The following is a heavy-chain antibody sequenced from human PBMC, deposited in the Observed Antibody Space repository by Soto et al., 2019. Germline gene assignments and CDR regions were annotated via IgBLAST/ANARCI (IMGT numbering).Heavy chain of an antibody. J-gene: IGHJ4*02. V-gene: IGHV1-24*01. Sequence: GASVKVSCKVSGYTLTELSMHWVRQAPGKGLEWMGGFDPEDGETIYAQKFQGRVTMTEDTSTDTAYMELSSLRSEDTAVYYCATYIIAVASYYFDYWGQGTLVTVSS. CDR1: GYTLTELS. CDR2: FDPEDGET. CDR3: ATYIIAVASYYFDY. D-gene: IGHD6-19*01.